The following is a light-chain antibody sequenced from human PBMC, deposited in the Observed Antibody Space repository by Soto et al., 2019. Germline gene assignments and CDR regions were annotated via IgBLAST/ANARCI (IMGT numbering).Light chain of an antibody. V-gene: IGKV1-17*01. CDR2: DAS. J-gene: IGKJ4*01. CDR1: QGIKND. CDR3: QQYSSYSLPT. Sequence: IQMTQSPSSLSASVGDRVTITCRASQGIKNDLGWHQQKPGKAPKLLIYDASSLNSGVPSRFSGSQSGTEFTLTITSLLPDDFATYFCQQYSSYSLPTFGGGTKVDIK.